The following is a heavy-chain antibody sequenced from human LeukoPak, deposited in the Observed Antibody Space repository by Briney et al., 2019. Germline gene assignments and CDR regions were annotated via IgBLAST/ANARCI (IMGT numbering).Heavy chain of an antibody. CDR2: NFFHDGST. CDR3: ARDSGNYHYDMDV. V-gene: IGHV1-46*02. CDR1: GYSFNSHH. D-gene: IGHD3-10*01. Sequence: ASVTVSCTTSGYSFNSHHVHWVRQAPGQGLEWMGINFFHDGSTSNTQKFQGRVTMTRDTSTGTVYMELSSLRSEDTAVYYCARDSGNYHYDMDVWGQGTTVIVSS. J-gene: IGHJ6*02.